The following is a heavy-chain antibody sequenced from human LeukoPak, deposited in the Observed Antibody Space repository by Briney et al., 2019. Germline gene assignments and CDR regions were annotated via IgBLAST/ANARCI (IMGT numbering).Heavy chain of an antibody. CDR3: TTGITMVRGVIHLIDY. CDR1: GFTFSNAW. J-gene: IGHJ4*02. D-gene: IGHD3-10*01. V-gene: IGHV3-15*01. Sequence: GRSLRLSCAASGFTFSNAWMSWVRQAPGKGLEWVGRIKSKTDGGTTDYAAPVKGRFTISRDDSKNTLYLQMNSLKTEDTAVYYCTTGITMVRGVIHLIDYWGQGTLVTVSS. CDR2: IKSKTDGGTT.